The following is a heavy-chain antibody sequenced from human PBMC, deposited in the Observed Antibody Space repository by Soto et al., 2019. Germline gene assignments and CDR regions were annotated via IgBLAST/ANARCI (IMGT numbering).Heavy chain of an antibody. J-gene: IGHJ5*02. CDR1: GYTFTGYY. CDR2: INPNSGGT. Sequence: QVQLVQSGAEVKKPGASVKVSCKASGYTFTGYYMHWVRQAPGQGLEWMGWINPNSGGTNYAQKFQGRVTMTRDTSISTAYMELSRLRSDDTAVYYCARDRGDESIAARLMYWFDPWGQGTLVTVSS. D-gene: IGHD6-6*01. V-gene: IGHV1-2*02. CDR3: ARDRGDESIAARLMYWFDP.